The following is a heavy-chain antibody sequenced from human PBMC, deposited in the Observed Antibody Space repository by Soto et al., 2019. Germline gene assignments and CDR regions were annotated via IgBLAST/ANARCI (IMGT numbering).Heavy chain of an antibody. CDR2: IRNKPRDYTT. Sequence: EVQLVESGGDLVQPGGSLRLSCTASGFIFSDPYMDWVRQAPGKGLEWVGRIRNKPRDYTTEYAASVQGRFTISRDDSKNSLYLQMNSLTTDDTAVYYWARARKDGNDCLDYWGQGTLVTVSS. D-gene: IGHD5-12*01. J-gene: IGHJ4*02. V-gene: IGHV3-72*01. CDR1: GFIFSDPY. CDR3: ARARKDGNDCLDY.